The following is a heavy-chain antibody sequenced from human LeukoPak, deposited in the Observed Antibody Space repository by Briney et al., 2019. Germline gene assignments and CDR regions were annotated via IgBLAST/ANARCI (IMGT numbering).Heavy chain of an antibody. CDR1: GYTFTGYY. CDR3: ARVELELYDAFDI. Sequence: ASVKVSCKASGYTFTGYYMHWVRQAPGQGLEWMGWINPNSGGTNYAQKFQGRVTMTRDTSISTAYMELSRLRSDDTAVYYCARVELELYDAFDIWGQGTMVTVPS. V-gene: IGHV1-2*02. CDR2: INPNSGGT. D-gene: IGHD1-1*01. J-gene: IGHJ3*02.